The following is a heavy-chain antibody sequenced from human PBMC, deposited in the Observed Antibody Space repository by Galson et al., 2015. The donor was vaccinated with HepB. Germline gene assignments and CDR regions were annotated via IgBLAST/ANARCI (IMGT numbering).Heavy chain of an antibody. Sequence: SLRLSCAASGFTFSSYAMHWVRQAPGKGLEWVAVISYDGSNKYYADSVKGRFTISRDNSKNTLYLQMNSLRAEDTAVYYCAKGRVAVAGTDDFQHWGQGTLVTVSS. D-gene: IGHD6-19*01. CDR2: ISYDGSNK. V-gene: IGHV3-30*04. CDR3: AKGRVAVAGTDDFQH. J-gene: IGHJ1*01. CDR1: GFTFSSYA.